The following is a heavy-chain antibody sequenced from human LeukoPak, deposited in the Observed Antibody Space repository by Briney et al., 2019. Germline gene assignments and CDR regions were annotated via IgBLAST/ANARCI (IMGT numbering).Heavy chain of an antibody. Sequence: PGTSLRLSCAASGITISNYGVHWVRQAPGKGLEWLAVISYDGLNKNYADSVKGRFSISRDNSKNTVYLQMNSLRAEDTAVYYCAKHSHDGSAPYYEVQFDSWGQGTLVTVSS. CDR1: GITISNYG. V-gene: IGHV3-30*18. CDR3: AKHSHDGSAPYYEVQFDS. J-gene: IGHJ4*02. CDR2: ISYDGLNK. D-gene: IGHD3-22*01.